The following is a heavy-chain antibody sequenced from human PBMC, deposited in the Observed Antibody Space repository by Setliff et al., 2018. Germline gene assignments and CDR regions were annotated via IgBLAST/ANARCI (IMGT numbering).Heavy chain of an antibody. J-gene: IGHJ3*01. Sequence: ETLSLTCTVSDGSISNAYWSWIRQSPRKGLEWIGYIYDTGSTNSDPSLKSRVTMSVDTSKNQVSLKMTSVTAADTAVYYCARHGPTRTDSWFDSFDVWGQGTKVTVSS. CDR1: DGSISNAY. D-gene: IGHD3-10*01. V-gene: IGHV4-59*08. CDR2: IYDTGST. CDR3: ARHGPTRTDSWFDSFDV.